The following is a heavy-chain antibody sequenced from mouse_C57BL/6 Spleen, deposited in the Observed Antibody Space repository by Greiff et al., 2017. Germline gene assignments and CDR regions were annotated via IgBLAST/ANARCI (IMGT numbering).Heavy chain of an antibody. CDR2: IGPSDSYT. CDR1: GYTFTSYW. D-gene: IGHD1-1*01. Sequence: QVQLQQPGAELVMPGASVKLSCKASGYTFTSYWMHWVQQRPGQGLEWIGEIGPSDSYTNYNQKFKGKSTLTVDKSSSTAYMQSSSLTSEDSAVYYCARREGYGSPLFAYWGQGALVTVAA. V-gene: IGHV1-69*01. CDR3: ARREGYGSPLFAY. J-gene: IGHJ3*01.